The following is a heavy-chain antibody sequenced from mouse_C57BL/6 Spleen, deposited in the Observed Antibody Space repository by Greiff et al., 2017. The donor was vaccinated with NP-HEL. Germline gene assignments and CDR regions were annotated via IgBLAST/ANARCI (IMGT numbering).Heavy chain of an antibody. J-gene: IGHJ3*01. CDR1: GYTFTDYY. D-gene: IGHD1-1*01. V-gene: IGHV1-76*01. Sequence: VQLQQPGAELVRPGASVKLSCKASGYTFTDYYINWVKQRPGQGLEWIARIYPGSGNTYYNEKFKGKATLTAEKSSSTAYMQLSSLTSEDSAVYFCARGGYYYGSSYDSFAYWGQGTLVTVSA. CDR2: IYPGSGNT. CDR3: ARGGYYYGSSYDSFAY.